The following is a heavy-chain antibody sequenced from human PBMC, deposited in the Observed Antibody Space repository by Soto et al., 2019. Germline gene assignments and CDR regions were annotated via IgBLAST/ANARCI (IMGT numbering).Heavy chain of an antibody. J-gene: IGHJ4*02. CDR2: ISAHNGNT. CDR3: ARGRYGEY. D-gene: IGHD3-10*01. Sequence: QVHLVQSGAEVKKPGASVKVSCKGSGYTFTSYGITWVRQAPGQGLEWMGWISAHNGNTDYAQKVQGRGTVTRDTSTSTAYMELRSLRSDDTAVYYCARGRYGEYWGQGALVTVSS. V-gene: IGHV1-18*01. CDR1: GYTFTSYG.